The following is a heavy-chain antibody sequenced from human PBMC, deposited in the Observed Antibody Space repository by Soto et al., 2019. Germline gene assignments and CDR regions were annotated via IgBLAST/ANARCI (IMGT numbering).Heavy chain of an antibody. CDR1: GFTFSNYN. CDR2: ISGSSVYI. CDR3: AREGALKPFSS. V-gene: IGHV3-21*01. Sequence: GGSLRLSCVASGFTFSNYNMNWVRLAPGKGLEWVSHISGSSVYIHYADSVKGRFTISRDNAKNSVYLQMDSLRAEDTAVYYCAREGALKPFSSWGQGALVTVSS. J-gene: IGHJ5*02.